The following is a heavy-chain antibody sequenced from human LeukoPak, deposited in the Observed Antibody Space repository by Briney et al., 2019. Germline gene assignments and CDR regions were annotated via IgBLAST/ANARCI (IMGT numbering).Heavy chain of an antibody. Sequence: PGGSLRLSCAASGFTFSSYWMSWVRQAPGKGLEWVANIKQDGSEKYCVESVKGRFTISRDNAENSLYLQMNGLRAEDTAVHYCARDSSGYADDWGQGTLVTVSS. J-gene: IGHJ4*02. D-gene: IGHD3-22*01. V-gene: IGHV3-7*01. CDR3: ARDSSGYADD. CDR1: GFTFSSYW. CDR2: IKQDGSEK.